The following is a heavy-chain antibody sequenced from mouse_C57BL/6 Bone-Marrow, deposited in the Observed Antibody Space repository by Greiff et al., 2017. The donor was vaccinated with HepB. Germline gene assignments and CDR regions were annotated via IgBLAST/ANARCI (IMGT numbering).Heavy chain of an antibody. Sequence: EVKLVESGGGLVQPGGSLKLSCAASGFTFSDYGMAWVRQAPRKGPGWVAFISNLAYSIYYADTVTGRFTIARENAKNTLYLEMSSLRSEDTAMYYCARGLGAYWGQGTLVTVSA. V-gene: IGHV5-15*01. J-gene: IGHJ3*01. CDR3: ARGLGAY. CDR1: GFTFSDYG. CDR2: ISNLAYSI. D-gene: IGHD3-3*01.